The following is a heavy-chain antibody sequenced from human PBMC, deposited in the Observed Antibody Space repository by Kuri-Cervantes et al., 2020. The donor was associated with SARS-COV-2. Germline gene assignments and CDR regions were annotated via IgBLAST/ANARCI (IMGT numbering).Heavy chain of an antibody. D-gene: IGHD2-2*03. J-gene: IGHJ5*02. CDR1: DGSISTNYY. Sequence: ESLKISCTVSDGSISTNYYWGWIRQPPGKGLEWIGIIHHSGNTHYNSSLMSRVTMSVDTFKNQFSLNLRSLTAADTAIYYCARVGCCFGTRCVTYFDPWGQGTLVTVSS. CDR2: IHHSGNT. CDR3: ARVGCCFGTRCVTYFDP. V-gene: IGHV4-38-2*02.